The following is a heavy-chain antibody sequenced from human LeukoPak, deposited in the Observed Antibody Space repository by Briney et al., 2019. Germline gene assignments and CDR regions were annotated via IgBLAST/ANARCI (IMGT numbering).Heavy chain of an antibody. J-gene: IGHJ4*02. V-gene: IGHV1-2*02. CDR1: GYTFTGYY. Sequence: ASVKVSCKASGYTFTGYYMHWVRQAPGQGLEWMGWINPNSGGTNYAQKFQGRVTMTRDTSISTAYMELSRLRSEDTAVYYCARDQAKGEWLRNFDYWGQGTLVTVSS. CDR2: INPNSGGT. CDR3: ARDQAKGEWLRNFDY. D-gene: IGHD5-12*01.